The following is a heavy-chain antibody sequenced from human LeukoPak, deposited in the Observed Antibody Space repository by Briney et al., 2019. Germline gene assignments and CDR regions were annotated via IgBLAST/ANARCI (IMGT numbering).Heavy chain of an antibody. CDR3: ASHYGSGFGS. D-gene: IGHD3-10*01. CDR1: GGSISSYY. CDR2: IYYSGST. V-gene: IGHV4-59*01. J-gene: IGHJ4*02. Sequence: SETLSLTCTVSGGSISSYYWSWIWQPPGKGLEWIGYIYYSGSTNYNPSLKSRVTISVDTSKNQFSLKLSSVTAADTAVYYCASHYGSGFGSWGQGTLVTVSS.